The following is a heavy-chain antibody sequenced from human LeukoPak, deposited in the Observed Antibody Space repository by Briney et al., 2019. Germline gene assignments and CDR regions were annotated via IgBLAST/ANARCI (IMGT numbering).Heavy chain of an antibody. Sequence: SETLSLTFAVSGGSISSGGYSWSWIRQPPGKGLEWIGYIYHSGSTYYNPSLKSRVTISLDESKNQFYLKLNSVTAADTAVYYCARAPKYYFDSSASWYFDIWGLGTLVAVSS. CDR3: ARAPKYYFDSSASWYFDI. CDR1: GGSISSGGYS. V-gene: IGHV4-30-2*01. CDR2: IYHSGST. J-gene: IGHJ2*01. D-gene: IGHD3-22*01.